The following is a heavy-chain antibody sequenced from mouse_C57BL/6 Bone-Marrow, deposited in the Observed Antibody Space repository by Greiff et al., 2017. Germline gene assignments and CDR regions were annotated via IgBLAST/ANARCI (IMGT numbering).Heavy chain of an antibody. V-gene: IGHV1-63*01. CDR1: GYTFTNYW. CDR2: IYPGGGYT. D-gene: IGHD1-3*01. CDR3: ASSLGSSGYAMDY. Sequence: VQLQQSGAELVRPGTSVKMSCKASGYTFTNYWIGWAKQRPGHGLEWIGDIYPGGGYTNYNEKFKGKATLTADKSSSTAYMQFSSLTSEDTVIYYCASSLGSSGYAMDYWGQGTSVTVSS. J-gene: IGHJ4*01.